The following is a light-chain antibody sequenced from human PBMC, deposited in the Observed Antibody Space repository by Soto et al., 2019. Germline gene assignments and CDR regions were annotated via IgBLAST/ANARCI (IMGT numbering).Light chain of an antibody. J-gene: IGKJ5*01. CDR2: GAS. V-gene: IGKV3-20*01. CDR1: QSVSSSY. Sequence: IVLTQSPGTLSLSPGERATLSCRASQSVSSSYLAWYQQKPDQAPRLLIYGASSWATGIPDRFSGSGSGTDFTLIISRLEPEDFAVYYCQQYGSSPPITFGQGTRLEIK. CDR3: QQYGSSPPIT.